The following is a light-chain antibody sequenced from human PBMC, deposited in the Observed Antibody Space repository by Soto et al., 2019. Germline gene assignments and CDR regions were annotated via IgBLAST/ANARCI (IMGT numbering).Light chain of an antibody. J-gene: IGKJ1*01. CDR1: QSVSSS. CDR3: EQYGSSSGT. V-gene: IGKV3-20*01. Sequence: EIVLTQSPGTLSLSSGERATLSCRASQSVSSSLAWYQQKPGQAPTLLIHGAPSRATGIPDRFGGSGSGTDFTLTISSLETEDLAVYYCEQYGSSSGTFGQGTKVEIK. CDR2: GAP.